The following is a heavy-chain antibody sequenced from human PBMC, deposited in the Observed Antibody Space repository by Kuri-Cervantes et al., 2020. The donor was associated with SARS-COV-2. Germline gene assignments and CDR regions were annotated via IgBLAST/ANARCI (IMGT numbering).Heavy chain of an antibody. CDR1: GGSISSYY. J-gene: IGHJ3*02. V-gene: IGHV4-59*01. CDR3: ARDHGSLRITAAGIDAFDI. D-gene: IGHD6-13*01. Sequence: GSLRLSCTVSGGSISSYYWSWIRQPPGKGLEWIGYIYYSGSTNYNPSLKSRVTISVDTSKNQFSLKLSSVTAADTAVYYCARDHGSLRITAAGIDAFDIWGQGTMVTVSS. CDR2: IYYSGST.